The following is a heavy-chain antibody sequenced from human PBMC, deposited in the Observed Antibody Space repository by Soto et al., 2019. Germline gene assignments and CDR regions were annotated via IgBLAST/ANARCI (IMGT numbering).Heavy chain of an antibody. V-gene: IGHV4-59*01. D-gene: IGHD3-3*01. Sequence: PSETLSLTCTVSGGSISSYYWSWIRQPPGKGLEWIGYIYYSGSTNYNPSLKSRVTISVDTSKNQFSLKLSSVTAADTAVYYCARSYYDFWSGYRYWGQGTLVTVSS. CDR2: IYYSGST. CDR3: ARSYYDFWSGYRY. J-gene: IGHJ4*02. CDR1: GGSISSYY.